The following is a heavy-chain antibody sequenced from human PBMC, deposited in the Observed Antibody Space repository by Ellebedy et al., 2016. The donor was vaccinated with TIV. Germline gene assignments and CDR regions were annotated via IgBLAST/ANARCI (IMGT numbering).Heavy chain of an antibody. CDR1: GVSSSSDY. D-gene: IGHD7-27*01. CDR3: ARYRLGYGMDV. CDR2: ISYGGNT. J-gene: IGHJ6*02. V-gene: IGHV4-59*01. Sequence: SETLSLTCAVSGVSSSSDYWNWMRQPPGKRLEWIGFISYGGNTNYNPALKSRVTISEDMSKNQFSLRLTSVTSADTAVYYCARYRLGYGMDVWGQGSTVTVSS.